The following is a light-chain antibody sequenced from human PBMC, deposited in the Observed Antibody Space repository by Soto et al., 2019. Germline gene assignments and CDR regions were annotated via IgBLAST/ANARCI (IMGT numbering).Light chain of an antibody. CDR1: SSNIETNT. CDR3: AVWDDSLSGMV. Sequence: QSALTQPPSASGTPGQRVTISCSGSSSNIETNTVDWYQHLPGTAPKVLIFNNNPRPSGVPDRFSGSKSGTSASLAISGLQSEDEADYYGAVWDDSLSGMVFGGGTQLTVL. J-gene: IGLJ2*01. V-gene: IGLV1-44*01. CDR2: NNN.